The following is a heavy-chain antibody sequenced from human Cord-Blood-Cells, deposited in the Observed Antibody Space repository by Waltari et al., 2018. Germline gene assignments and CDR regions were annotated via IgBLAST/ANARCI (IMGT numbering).Heavy chain of an antibody. CDR3: ARVGVDSSSWFDY. D-gene: IGHD6-13*01. CDR1: GGSISSSSYY. J-gene: IGHJ4*02. CDR2: IYYSGST. Sequence: QLQLQESGPGLVKPSETPSLTCTVSGGSISSSSYYWGWIRQPPGKGLEWIGSIYYSGSTYYNPSLKSRVTISVDTSKNQFSLKLSSVTAADTAVYYCARVGVDSSSWFDYWGQGTLVTVSS. V-gene: IGHV4-39*01.